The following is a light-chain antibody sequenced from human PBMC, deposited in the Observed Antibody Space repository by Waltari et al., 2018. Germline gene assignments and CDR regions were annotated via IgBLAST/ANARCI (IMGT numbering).Light chain of an antibody. J-gene: IGKJ2*01. Sequence: EIVLTQSPGTLSLSPGERATLSCRTSQRVSTTFLSWYQQKPGQAPRLLIYGAYNRATGIPDRFSGSVSGTDFTLTISRLEPEDFAVFYCQQYDASPPMYTFGQGTKLEIK. CDR1: QRVSTTF. CDR3: QQYDASPPMYT. CDR2: GAY. V-gene: IGKV3-20*01.